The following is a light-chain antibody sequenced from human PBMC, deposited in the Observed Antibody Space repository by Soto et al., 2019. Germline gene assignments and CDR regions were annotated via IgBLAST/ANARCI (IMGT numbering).Light chain of an antibody. Sequence: QSVLTQPPSVSGAPGQRVTISCTGSSSNIGAGYDVHWYQQLPGTAPKLLIYGNNNRPSGVPDRISGSKSATSASLAITGLQAEDEADYYCQSYDSSLSGSVFGGGTQLTVL. V-gene: IGLV1-40*01. CDR3: QSYDSSLSGSV. J-gene: IGLJ3*02. CDR1: SSNIGAGYD. CDR2: GNN.